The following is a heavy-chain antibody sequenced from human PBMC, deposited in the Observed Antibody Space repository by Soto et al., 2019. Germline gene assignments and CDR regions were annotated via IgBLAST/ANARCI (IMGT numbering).Heavy chain of an antibody. CDR2: INAGNGNT. CDR3: ARDPAGGVGHFDY. CDR1: GYTFTSYA. D-gene: IGHD3-16*01. Sequence: QVQLVQSGAEVKKPGASVKVSCKASGYTFTSYAMHWVRQAPGQRLEWMGWINAGNGNTKYSQKFQGRVTITRDTSASTAYMELSSLRSEDTAVYYCARDPAGGVGHFDYWGQGTLVTVSS. V-gene: IGHV1-3*01. J-gene: IGHJ4*02.